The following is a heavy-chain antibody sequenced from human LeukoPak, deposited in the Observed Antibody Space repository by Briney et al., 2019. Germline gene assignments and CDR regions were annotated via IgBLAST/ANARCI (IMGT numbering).Heavy chain of an antibody. J-gene: IGHJ4*02. CDR2: INWDGGST. D-gene: IGHD2-2*02. V-gene: IGHV3-43*01. CDR1: GFNFEDYT. Sequence: GGSLRLSCAASGFNFEDYTMHWVRQTPGKGLVWVSLINWDGGSTYYADSVKGRFAISRDNNKNSLYLQMTSLRTEDTALYYCTKGSNTWPSLFDYWGQGTLVTVSS. CDR3: TKGSNTWPSLFDY.